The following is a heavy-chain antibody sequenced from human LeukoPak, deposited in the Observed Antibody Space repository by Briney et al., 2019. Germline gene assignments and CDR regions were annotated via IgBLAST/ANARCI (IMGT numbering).Heavy chain of an antibody. D-gene: IGHD2-15*01. CDR3: ARGGGSSHFDS. CDR2: INPKTGGT. J-gene: IGHJ4*02. V-gene: IGHV1-2*02. Sequence: ASVKVSCKASVYTFTTYSFHWVRQAPGQGLEWMGWINPKTGGTNYAQKFQGRVTMTSDTSVSTAYVDLNRLGSDDTAVYYCARGGGSSHFDSWGQGSLVTVSS. CDR1: VYTFTTYS.